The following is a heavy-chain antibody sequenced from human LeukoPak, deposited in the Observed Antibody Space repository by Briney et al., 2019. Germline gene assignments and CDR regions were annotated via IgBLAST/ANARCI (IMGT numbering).Heavy chain of an antibody. CDR2: ISTYNGNT. CDR3: ARGDSGYAFAPFDY. J-gene: IGHJ4*02. D-gene: IGHD5-12*01. V-gene: IGHV1-18*01. CDR1: GYTFTTYG. Sequence: ASVKVSCKASGYTFTTYGITWVRQAPGQGLEWMGWISTYNGNTNYAQKLQGRVTMTTDTSTSTVYMELRSLRSDDTAVYYCARGDSGYAFAPFDYWGQGTLVIVSP.